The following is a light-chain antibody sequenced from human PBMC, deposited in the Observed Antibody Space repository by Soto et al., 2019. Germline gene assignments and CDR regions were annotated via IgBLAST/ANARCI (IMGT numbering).Light chain of an antibody. CDR1: SSDVGGYNY. Sequence: QSVLIQPASVSGSPGQSITISCTGTSSDVGGYNYVSWYQQHPGKAPKLMIYDVSNRPSGVSNRFSGSKSGNTASLTISGLQAEDEADYYFSSYTSSSTLVFGGGTKVTVL. V-gene: IGLV2-14*01. J-gene: IGLJ2*01. CDR3: SSYTSSSTLV. CDR2: DVS.